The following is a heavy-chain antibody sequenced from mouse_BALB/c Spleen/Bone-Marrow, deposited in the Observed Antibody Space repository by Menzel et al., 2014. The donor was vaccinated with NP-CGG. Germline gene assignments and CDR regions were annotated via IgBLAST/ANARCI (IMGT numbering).Heavy chain of an antibody. CDR3: TRYDLTTRAFAY. J-gene: IGHJ3*01. CDR1: GYSFXSYW. V-gene: IGHV1-61*01. Sequence: QAQLQQSGAELVRPGASVKLSCKASGYSFXSYWMNWVKQRPGQGLEWIGMIHFSDSESRLNQKFKDKATLTVDKSSSTAYMRLSSPTSEDSAVYYCTRYDLTTRAFAYWGQGTLVTVSA. CDR2: IHFSDSES. D-gene: IGHD3-3*01.